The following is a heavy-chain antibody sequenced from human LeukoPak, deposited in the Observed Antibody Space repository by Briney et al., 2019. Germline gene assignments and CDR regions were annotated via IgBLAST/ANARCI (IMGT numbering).Heavy chain of an antibody. J-gene: IGHJ4*02. CDR1: GGSFSGYY. CDR2: INHSGST. CDR3: ARGVYYFDY. V-gene: IGHV4-34*01. Sequence: SETLSLTCAVYGGSFSGYYWSWIRQPPGKGLEWIGEINHSGSTNYNPFFKSRVTISVDTSKNQFSLKLSSVTAADTAVYYCARGVYYFDYWGQGTLVTVSS.